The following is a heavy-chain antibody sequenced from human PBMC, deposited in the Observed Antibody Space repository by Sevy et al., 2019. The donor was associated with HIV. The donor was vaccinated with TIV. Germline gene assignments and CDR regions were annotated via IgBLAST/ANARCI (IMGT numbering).Heavy chain of an antibody. Sequence: GGSLRLSCAASGFIFSDYAMSWVRQAPGKGLEWVSSISGGDDRTYYADSGKGRFTVSRDNSKNTLYLQMTTLRAEDTALYYCAKFGDYYDSGGYYWYFDFWGRGTLVTVSS. V-gene: IGHV3-23*01. CDR3: AKFGDYYDSGGYYWYFDF. CDR1: GFIFSDYA. D-gene: IGHD3-22*01. CDR2: ISGGDDRT. J-gene: IGHJ2*01.